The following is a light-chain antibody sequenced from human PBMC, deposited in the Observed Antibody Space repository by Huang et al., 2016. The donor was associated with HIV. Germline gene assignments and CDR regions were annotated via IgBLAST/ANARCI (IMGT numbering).Light chain of an antibody. V-gene: IGKV3-15*01. CDR2: GSS. CDR3: HQYNNWLLS. J-gene: IGKJ4*01. CDR1: RSVSTN. Sequence: EIVMTQSPATLSVSPGQRVTLSCRANRSVSTNLAWYQQRHGQAPRLLIYGSSTRAPGIPARFSGSGSWTDIALTISSLQSEDFALYYCHQYNNWLLSFGGGTRV.